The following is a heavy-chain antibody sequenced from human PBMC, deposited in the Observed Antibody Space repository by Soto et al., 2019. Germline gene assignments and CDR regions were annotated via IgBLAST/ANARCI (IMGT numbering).Heavy chain of an antibody. J-gene: IGHJ4*02. Sequence: QLQLQESGPVLVKPSQTLSLTCTVSGGSISSGGHYWSWIRQHPGRGLEWIGHIYYSGTTHYFPSLKSRVTISIDTSQNQLFLKLSSVTAADTSVYFFARGGSGFLEWLDVDFWGLGPLVTVSS. CDR1: GGSISSGGHY. CDR2: IYYSGTT. V-gene: IGHV4-31*03. D-gene: IGHD3-3*01. CDR3: ARGGSGFLEWLDVDF.